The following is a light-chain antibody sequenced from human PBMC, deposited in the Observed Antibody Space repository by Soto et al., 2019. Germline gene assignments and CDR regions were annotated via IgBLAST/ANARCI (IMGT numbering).Light chain of an antibody. CDR3: QQYASYPYT. CDR2: KAS. J-gene: IGKJ2*01. CDR1: QSISSW. Sequence: DIQMTQSPSTLSASVGDRVSITCRASQSISSWLAWYQQKPGKAPNLLIYKASSLESGVPSRFSVSESGTEFTLTINSLQPDDFVTYYCQQYASYPYTFGQGTKLEIK. V-gene: IGKV1-5*03.